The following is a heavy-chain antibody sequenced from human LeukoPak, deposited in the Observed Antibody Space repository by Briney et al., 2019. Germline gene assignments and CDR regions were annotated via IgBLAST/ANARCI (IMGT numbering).Heavy chain of an antibody. D-gene: IGHD2-21*01. CDR1: GFTFSSYT. V-gene: IGHV3-23*01. Sequence: GGSLRLSCAASGFTFSSYTMTWVRQAPGKGLEWVSGISDSGGSTHYADSVRGRFTISRDNSKNMLYLHMNNLRVEDTALYYCAKTLWGLTLLSSDYWGQGTLVTVSS. CDR2: ISDSGGST. CDR3: AKTLWGLTLLSSDY. J-gene: IGHJ4*02.